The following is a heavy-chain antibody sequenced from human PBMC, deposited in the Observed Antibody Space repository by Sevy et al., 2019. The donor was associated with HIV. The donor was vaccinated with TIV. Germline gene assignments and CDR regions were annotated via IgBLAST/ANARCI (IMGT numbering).Heavy chain of an antibody. CDR3: AGGERGTSLDY. J-gene: IGHJ4*02. CDR1: GGSFSGYY. Sequence: SETLSLTCAVYGGSFSGYYWSWIRQPPGKGLEWIGEINHSGSTNYNPTLNSRVTISVDTSKNQFSLKLSSVTAADTAVYYCAGGERGTSLDYWGQGTLVTVSS. CDR2: INHSGST. V-gene: IGHV4-34*01. D-gene: IGHD3-10*01.